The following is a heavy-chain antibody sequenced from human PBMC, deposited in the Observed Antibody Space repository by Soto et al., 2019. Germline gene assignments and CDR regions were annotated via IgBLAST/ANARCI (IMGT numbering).Heavy chain of an antibody. CDR2: TYYRSNWYT. D-gene: IGHD6-19*01. CDR3: ARGSYYSGWV. CDR1: GDSVSSTSTA. J-gene: IGHJ4*02. V-gene: IGHV6-1*01. Sequence: PSQTLSLTCAISGDSVSSTSTAWSWIRQSPSRGLEWLGRTYYRSNWYTDYAVSVKSRITISPDTSKNQFSLQLNSVTPEDTAVYYCARGSYYSGWVWGQGTLGTVS.